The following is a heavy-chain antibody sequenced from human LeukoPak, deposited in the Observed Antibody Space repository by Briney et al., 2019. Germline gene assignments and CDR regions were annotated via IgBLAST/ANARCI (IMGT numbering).Heavy chain of an antibody. CDR2: VTGSGSGGST. CDR1: GFTFSSYA. Sequence: GGSLRLSCAASGFTFSSYAMSWVRQAPGKGLEWVSSVTGSGSGGSTFYADSVKGRFTISRDNSKNTLYLQMNSLRAEDTAVYYCAKEHMAAAVYYFDYWGQGTLVTVSS. V-gene: IGHV3-23*01. J-gene: IGHJ4*02. D-gene: IGHD6-13*01. CDR3: AKEHMAAAVYYFDY.